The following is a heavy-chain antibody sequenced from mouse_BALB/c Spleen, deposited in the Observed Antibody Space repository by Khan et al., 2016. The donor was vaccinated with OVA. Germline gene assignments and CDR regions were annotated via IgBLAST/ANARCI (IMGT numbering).Heavy chain of an antibody. J-gene: IGHJ4*01. Sequence: QVQLKESGPGLVAPSQSLSITCTVSGFSLSRYNIHWVRQPPGKGLEWLGMIWAGGGTDYNSTLKSRLNIGKDNSKSQVFLKMNSLQTDDTAMYYCARAYYRYDGYYAMDYWGQGTSVTVSS. V-gene: IGHV2-6-4*01. D-gene: IGHD2-14*01. CDR2: IWAGGGT. CDR3: ARAYYRYDGYYAMDY. CDR1: GFSLSRYN.